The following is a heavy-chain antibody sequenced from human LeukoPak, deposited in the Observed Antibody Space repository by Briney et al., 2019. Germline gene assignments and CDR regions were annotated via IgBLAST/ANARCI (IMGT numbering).Heavy chain of an antibody. J-gene: IGHJ4*02. Sequence: GGSPRLSCAASGFTFSSYGMHWVRQAPGKGLEWVAFIRYDGSNKYYADSVKGRFTISRDNSKNTLYLQMNSLRAEDTAVYYCARDYYDSSGSEPPLGYWGQGTLVTVSS. V-gene: IGHV3-30*02. CDR1: GFTFSSYG. CDR3: ARDYYDSSGSEPPLGY. CDR2: IRYDGSNK. D-gene: IGHD3-22*01.